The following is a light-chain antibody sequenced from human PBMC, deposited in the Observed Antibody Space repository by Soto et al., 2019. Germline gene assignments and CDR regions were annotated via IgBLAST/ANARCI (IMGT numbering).Light chain of an antibody. V-gene: IGKV3-15*01. CDR1: QSVSSN. J-gene: IGKJ1*01. Sequence: EIVMTQSPATLSVSPGERASLSCRASQSVSSNLAWYQQKPGQAPRLPIYGASTRATGIPARFSGSGSGTEFTLTISSLQSEDFAVYDCQQYNNWPPWTFGQGTKVDIK. CDR3: QQYNNWPPWT. CDR2: GAS.